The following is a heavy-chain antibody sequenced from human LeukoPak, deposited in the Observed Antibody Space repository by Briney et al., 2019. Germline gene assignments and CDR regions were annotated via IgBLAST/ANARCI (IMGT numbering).Heavy chain of an antibody. CDR1: GYTFTSYY. J-gene: IGHJ3*02. CDR3: ARVGQWLVLAFDI. Sequence: ASVKVSCKASGYTFTSYYMHWVRQAPGQGLEWMGWINPNSGGTNYAQKFQGRVTMTRDTSISTAYMELSRLRSDDTAVYYCARVGQWLVLAFDIWGQGTMVTVSS. D-gene: IGHD6-19*01. V-gene: IGHV1-2*02. CDR2: INPNSGGT.